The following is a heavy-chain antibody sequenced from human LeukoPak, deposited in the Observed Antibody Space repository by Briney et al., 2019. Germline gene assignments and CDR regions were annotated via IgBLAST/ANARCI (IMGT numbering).Heavy chain of an antibody. D-gene: IGHD6-19*01. Sequence: GGSLRLSCAASGFTFSSYWMIWVRRAPGKGLEWVANINEAGTERYYDDSVKGRITISRDNAKNSLFLQVNSLTDEDTAIYYCARSRGGQWLALDYWGQGTLVTVSS. V-gene: IGHV3-7*01. CDR3: ARSRGGQWLALDY. J-gene: IGHJ4*02. CDR2: INEAGTER. CDR1: GFTFSSYW.